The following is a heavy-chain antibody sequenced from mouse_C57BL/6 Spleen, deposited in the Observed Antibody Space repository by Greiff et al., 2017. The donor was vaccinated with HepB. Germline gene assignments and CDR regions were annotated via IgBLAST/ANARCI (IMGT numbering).Heavy chain of an antibody. D-gene: IGHD1-1*01. CDR3: TRLDTTVVGYDFDY. Sequence: VQLQQSGAELVRPGASVTLSCKASGYTFTDYEMHWVRQTPVHGLEWIGAIDPETGGTAYNQKFKGKAILTADISSSTAYMELRSLTSEVSAVYYWTRLDTTVVGYDFDYWGQGTTLTVS. CDR1: GYTFTDYE. CDR2: IDPETGGT. J-gene: IGHJ2*01. V-gene: IGHV1-15*01.